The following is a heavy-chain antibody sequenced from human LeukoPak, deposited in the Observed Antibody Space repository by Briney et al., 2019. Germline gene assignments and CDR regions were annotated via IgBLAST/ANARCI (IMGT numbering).Heavy chain of an antibody. CDR3: AGDFWSDYRSPRSLN. CDR1: TYSISSSTYY. J-gene: IGHJ4*02. Sequence: SETLSLTCTVSTYSISSSTYYWGWIRQPPGKGLEWIGNIYYSGSTYYNSSLQSRLTISVDTSKNQFALKLSSVTAADTAVYYCAGDFWSDYRSPRSLNWGQGTLVTVSS. V-gene: IGHV4-39*02. CDR2: IYYSGST. D-gene: IGHD3-3*01.